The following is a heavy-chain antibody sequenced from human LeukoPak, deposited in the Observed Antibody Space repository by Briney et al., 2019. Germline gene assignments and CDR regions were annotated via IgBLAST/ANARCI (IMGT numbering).Heavy chain of an antibody. Sequence: PSQTLSLTCTVSGGSISSGGYYWSWIRQPPGKGLEWIGYIYHSGSTNYNPSLKSRVTISVDTSKNQFSLQLNSVTPEDTAVYYCVREGSRSTFQHWGQGTLVTVSS. D-gene: IGHD2-2*01. V-gene: IGHV4-30-2*01. CDR2: IYHSGST. CDR1: GGSISSGGYY. CDR3: VREGSRSTFQH. J-gene: IGHJ1*01.